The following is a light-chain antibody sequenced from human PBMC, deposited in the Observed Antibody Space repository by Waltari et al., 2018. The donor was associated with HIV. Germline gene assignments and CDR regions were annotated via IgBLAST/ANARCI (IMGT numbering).Light chain of an antibody. CDR3: QQSFRSPLT. J-gene: IGKJ3*01. CDR2: DAS. CDR1: QTITDK. Sequence: DIQMTQSPSSLSASVGDRVTITCRSSQTITDKLNWYQQKTGEAPKVLIYDASTLERGVPSRFSGSGSGTEFTLTISSLQYDDFASYFCQQSFRSPLTFGPGTKVD. V-gene: IGKV1-39*01.